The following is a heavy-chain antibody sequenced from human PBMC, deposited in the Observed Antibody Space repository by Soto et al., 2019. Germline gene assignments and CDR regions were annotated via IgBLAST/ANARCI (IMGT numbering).Heavy chain of an antibody. CDR2: IRAKADGGTT. D-gene: IGHD6-25*01. Sequence: EVQLVESGGGLVKPGGSLRVSCAASGFTFSRAWMNWVRQAPGRGLEWVGRIRAKADGGTTDYTAPVRGRFTISRDDSNTTLYLQMNSLRSEDSAFYYCARGSVEAAKAIGVVGYYFHGMDVWWQATTVTVSS. CDR3: ARGSVEAAKAIGVVGYYFHGMDV. J-gene: IGHJ6*01. CDR1: GFTFSRAW. V-gene: IGHV3-15*07.